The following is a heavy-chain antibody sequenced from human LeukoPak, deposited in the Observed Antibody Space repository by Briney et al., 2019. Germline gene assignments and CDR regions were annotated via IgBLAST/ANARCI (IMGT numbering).Heavy chain of an antibody. CDR2: IYHSGST. V-gene: IGHV4-30-2*01. Sequence: PSQTLSLTCTVSGGSISSGGYYWSWIRQPPGKGLEWIGYIYHSGSTYYNPSLKSRVTISVDRSKNQFSLKLSSVTAADTAVYYCARDGGFEQRGHFDSWGQGTLVSVSS. J-gene: IGHJ5*01. CDR1: GGSISSGGYY. D-gene: IGHD2-15*01. CDR3: ARDGGFEQRGHFDS.